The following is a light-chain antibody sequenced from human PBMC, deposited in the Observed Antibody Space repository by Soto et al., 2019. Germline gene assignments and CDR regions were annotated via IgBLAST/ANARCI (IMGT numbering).Light chain of an antibody. Sequence: EIVLTPSPRTLSLSPRESATLSCRASQSVSTNLAWYQQKPGQAPRLLIYGASTRATGIPARFSGSGSGTEFTLTISSLQSEDFAVYYCQQYNNWPPFGQGTKVDI. CDR3: QQYNNWPP. J-gene: IGKJ1*01. CDR1: QSVSTN. CDR2: GAS. V-gene: IGKV3-15*01.